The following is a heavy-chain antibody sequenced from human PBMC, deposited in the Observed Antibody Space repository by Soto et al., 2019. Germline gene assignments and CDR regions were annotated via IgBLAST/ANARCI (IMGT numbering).Heavy chain of an antibody. CDR1: GFPLSNYA. J-gene: IGHJ4*02. CDR2: DNTRDYRT. Sequence: GGSLRLSVAVSGFPLSNYAMTWVRHSPRKGLEWVASDNTRDYRTFYADSVEGRFTISRDNRKNMLYLQLTSLTVDDTGVYYCASWREGYYYFHSWGQGALVTVSS. D-gene: IGHD2-15*01. V-gene: IGHV3-23*05. CDR3: ASWREGYYYFHS.